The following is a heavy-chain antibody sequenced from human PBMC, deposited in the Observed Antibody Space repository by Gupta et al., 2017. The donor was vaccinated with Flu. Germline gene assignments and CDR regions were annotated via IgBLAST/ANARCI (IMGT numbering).Heavy chain of an antibody. CDR1: GATFCSYA. J-gene: IGHJ5*02. V-gene: IGHV1-69*06. D-gene: IGHD3-3*02. CDR2: IIPSVGTA. Sequence: QVQLVQSGAEVKKPGSSVKVSCKASGATFCSYAISWVRQPPGQGLEWMGGIIPSVGTANYAQKFQGRVTITADKSTSTAYMELSSLRSEDTAVYYCARTSKRALFDPWGQGTLVTVSS. CDR3: ARTSKRALFDP.